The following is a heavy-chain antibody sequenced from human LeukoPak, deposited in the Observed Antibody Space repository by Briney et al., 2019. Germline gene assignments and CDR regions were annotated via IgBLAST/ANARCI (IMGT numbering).Heavy chain of an antibody. CDR3: AKGGYYYDSSGYYLYYFDY. D-gene: IGHD3-22*01. CDR1: GFTFSNYA. CDR2: ISGSGDST. Sequence: GGSLRLSCAASGFTFSNYAMSWVRQAPGKGLEWVSAISGSGDSTYYADSVKGRFTISRDNSKNTLYLQMNSLRAEDTAVYYCAKGGYYYDSSGYYLYYFDYWAREPWSPSPQ. V-gene: IGHV3-23*01. J-gene: IGHJ4*02.